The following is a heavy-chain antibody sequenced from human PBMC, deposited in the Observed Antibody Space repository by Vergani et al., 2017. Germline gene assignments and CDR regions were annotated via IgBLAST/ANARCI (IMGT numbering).Heavy chain of an antibody. CDR2: ISYDGNKI. D-gene: IGHD3-3*01. V-gene: IGHV3-30*19. Sequence: QVQLMESGGGGVQPGKSLRLSCVGSGFIFSDFAIHWVRQAPGKGLEWLAVISYDGNKIYYIKPVKGRFTISRDNSKNTVYRQINSLTTDDTSFYYCARDYDFWSGYYKGFDNWGQGTLVTVSS. CDR3: ARDYDFWSGYYKGFDN. J-gene: IGHJ4*02. CDR1: GFIFSDFA.